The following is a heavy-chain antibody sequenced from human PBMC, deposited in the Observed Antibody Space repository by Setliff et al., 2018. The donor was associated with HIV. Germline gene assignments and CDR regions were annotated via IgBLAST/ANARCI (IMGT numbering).Heavy chain of an antibody. Sequence: GGSASNSRYYWAWIRQPPGKGLEWIASIYYNGITNYNPSLKSRVIISVDTSKNQFSLKLSSVTAADTAVYYCARRRSSGWYHYFDYWGQGTPVTVSS. D-gene: IGHD6-19*01. J-gene: IGHJ4*02. CDR2: IYYNGIT. CDR1: GGSASNSRYY. CDR3: ARRRSSGWYHYFDY. V-gene: IGHV4-39*07.